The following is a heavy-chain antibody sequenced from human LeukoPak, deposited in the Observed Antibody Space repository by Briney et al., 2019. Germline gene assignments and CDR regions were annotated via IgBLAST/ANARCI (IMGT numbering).Heavy chain of an antibody. Sequence: TLSLTCTVSGGSISSGGYYWSWIRQHPGKGLEWIGYIYYSGSTYYNPSLKSRVTISVDTSKNQFSLKLSSVTAADTAVYYCASSIVVVPAAFDYWGQGTLVTVSS. CDR2: IYYSGST. D-gene: IGHD2-2*01. CDR3: ASSIVVVPAAFDY. V-gene: IGHV4-31*03. CDR1: GGSISSGGYY. J-gene: IGHJ4*02.